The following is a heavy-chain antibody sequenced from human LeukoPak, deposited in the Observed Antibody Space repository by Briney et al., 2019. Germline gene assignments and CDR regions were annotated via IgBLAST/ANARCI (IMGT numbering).Heavy chain of an antibody. Sequence: PSETLSLTCTVSGGSISSYYWSWIRQPAGEGLEWIGRIYTSGSTNYNPSLKSRVTISVDKSKNQFSLKLSSVTAADTAVYYCARGGHDYGFFPWGQGTLVTVSS. CDR1: GGSISSYY. V-gene: IGHV4-4*07. D-gene: IGHD4-17*01. CDR2: IYTSGST. J-gene: IGHJ5*02. CDR3: ARGGHDYGFFP.